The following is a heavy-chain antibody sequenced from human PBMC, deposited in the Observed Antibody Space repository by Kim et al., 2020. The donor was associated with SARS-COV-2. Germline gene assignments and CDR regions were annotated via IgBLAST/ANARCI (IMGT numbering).Heavy chain of an antibody. Sequence: NYNPSLKSRVTISVDTSKNQFSLKLSSVTAADTAVYYCARGGGYYFDYWGQGTLVTVSS. CDR3: ARGGGYYFDY. D-gene: IGHD3-10*01. V-gene: IGHV4-34*01. J-gene: IGHJ4*02.